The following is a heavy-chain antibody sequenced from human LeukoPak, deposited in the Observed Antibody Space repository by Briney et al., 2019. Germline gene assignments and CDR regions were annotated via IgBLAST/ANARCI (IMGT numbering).Heavy chain of an antibody. V-gene: IGHV3-7*04. CDR3: TRVGYIDEGIDY. J-gene: IGHJ4*02. D-gene: IGHD5-24*01. Sequence: GGSLRLSCAASGFTFNTYTMNWVRQAPGKGLEWVANIKQDGSKKSYVDSVKGRFTISRDNAKNSLYLQMNSLRAEDTAIYYCTRVGYIDEGIDYWGQGTLVTVSS. CDR1: GFTFNTYT. CDR2: IKQDGSKK.